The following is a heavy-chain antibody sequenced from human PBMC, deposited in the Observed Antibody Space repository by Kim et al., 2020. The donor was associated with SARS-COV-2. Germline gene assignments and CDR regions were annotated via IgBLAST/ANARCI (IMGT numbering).Heavy chain of an antibody. D-gene: IGHD2-21*01. CDR1: GFTLSDYY. CDR3: ARRSCGGSSCYYFDS. J-gene: IGHJ4*02. Sequence: WGSLRLSCAASGFTLSDYYMSWIRQAPGKGLEWVSYISTTGTYTNYADSVKGRFTLSKDNAKNSLYLQMSSLGDEDTAVYYCARRSCGGSSCYYFDSWGPGTLVTVAT. CDR2: ISTTGTYT. V-gene: IGHV3-11*03.